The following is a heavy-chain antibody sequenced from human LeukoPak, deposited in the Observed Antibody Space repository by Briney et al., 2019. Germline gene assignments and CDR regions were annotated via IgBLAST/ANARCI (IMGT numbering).Heavy chain of an antibody. J-gene: IGHJ4*02. Sequence: GGSLRLSCAAPGFTFSSYTMNWVRQAPGKGLEWVSYISSSSTNIYYADSVKGRFTISRDNAKNSLYLQMNSLRAEDTAVYYCARVGDDYGDYPIDYWGQGTLVTVSS. CDR3: ARVGDDYGDYPIDY. D-gene: IGHD4-17*01. CDR2: ISSSSTNI. CDR1: GFTFSSYT. V-gene: IGHV3-48*01.